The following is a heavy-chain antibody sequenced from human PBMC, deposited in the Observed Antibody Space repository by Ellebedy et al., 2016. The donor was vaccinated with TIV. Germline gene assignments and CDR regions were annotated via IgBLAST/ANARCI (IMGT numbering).Heavy chain of an antibody. CDR2: AINTADGYSI. Sequence: GGSLRLSCVASGFSFSFHYMDWVRQAPGKGLDWVGRAINTADGYSIEYAASVKGRFTVSRDESKKSLYLQMNSLKPEDSAVYYCARDTATALDLWGQGTLVTVSS. J-gene: IGHJ5*02. CDR1: GFSFSFHY. D-gene: IGHD6-13*01. CDR3: ARDTATALDL. V-gene: IGHV3-72*01.